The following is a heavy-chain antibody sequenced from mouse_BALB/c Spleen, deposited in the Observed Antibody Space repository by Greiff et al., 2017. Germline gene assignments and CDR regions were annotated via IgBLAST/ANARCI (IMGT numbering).Heavy chain of an antibody. V-gene: IGHV5-6-5*01. CDR1: GFTFSSYA. CDR2: ISSGGST. J-gene: IGHJ2*01. Sequence: EVQGVESGGGLVKPGGSLKLSCAASGFTFSSYAMSWVRQTPEKRLEWVASISSGGSTYYPDSVKGRFTISRDNARNILYLQMSSLRSEDTAMYYCARGPAGTWDDYWGQGTTLTVSS. D-gene: IGHD4-1*01. CDR3: ARGPAGTWDDY.